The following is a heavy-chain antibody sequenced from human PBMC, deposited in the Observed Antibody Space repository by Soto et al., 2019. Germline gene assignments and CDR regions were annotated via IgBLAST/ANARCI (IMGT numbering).Heavy chain of an antibody. D-gene: IGHD6-13*01. CDR1: GGSISSSRYY. CDR3: ARHGGKWQQLVPPAIKVFDY. J-gene: IGHJ4*02. V-gene: IGHV4-39*01. CDR2: IYYSGST. Sequence: SETLSLTCTVSGGSISSSRYYWGWIRQPPGKGLEWIGSIYYSGSTYYNPSLKSRVTISVDTSKNQFSLKLSSVTAADTAVYYCARHGGKWQQLVPPAIKVFDYWGQGTLVTVSS.